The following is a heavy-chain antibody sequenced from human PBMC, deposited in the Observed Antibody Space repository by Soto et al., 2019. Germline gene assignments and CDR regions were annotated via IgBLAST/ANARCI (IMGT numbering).Heavy chain of an antibody. V-gene: IGHV2-5*02. CDR1: GFSLSTSGVG. J-gene: IGHJ3*02. CDR3: AHSGTAKTYYDILTGYQRAHDAFDI. D-gene: IGHD3-9*01. CDR2: IYWDDDK. Sequence: SGPTLVNPTQTLTLTCTFSGFSLSTSGVGVGWIRQPPGKALEWLALIYWDDDKRYSPSLKSRLTITKDTSKNQVVLTMTNMDPVDTATYYCAHSGTAKTYYDILTGYQRAHDAFDIWGQGTMVTVSS.